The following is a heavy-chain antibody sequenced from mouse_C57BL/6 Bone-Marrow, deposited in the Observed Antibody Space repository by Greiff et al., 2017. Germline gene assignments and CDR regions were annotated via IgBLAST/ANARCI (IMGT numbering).Heavy chain of an antibody. CDR2: IDPSDSYT. CDR1: GYTFTSYW. D-gene: IGHD1-1*01. Sequence: QVQLQQPGAELVRPGTSVTLSCKASGYTFTSYWMHWVKQRPGQGLEWIGVIDPSDSYTNYNQKFKGKATLTVDTSSSTAYMQLSSLTSEDSAVYYCARSGPYYYGSSYSYYFDYWGQGTTLTVSS. J-gene: IGHJ2*01. CDR3: ARSGPYYYGSSYSYYFDY. V-gene: IGHV1-59*01.